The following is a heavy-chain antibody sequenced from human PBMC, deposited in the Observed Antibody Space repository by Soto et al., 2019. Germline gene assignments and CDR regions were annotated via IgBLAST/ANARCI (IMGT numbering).Heavy chain of an antibody. J-gene: IGHJ4*02. Sequence: QVQLVQSGAELKKPGASVKVSCKTSGYTFSDYRMHWVRQAPGQGLEWMGWVSPISGDTNYAQEFQGRVTMTSDPSIKTVYMELNSLTSDDTSMFYCARENWHFDYWGQGTLITVSS. CDR3: ARENWHFDY. V-gene: IGHV1-2*02. CDR2: VSPISGDT. CDR1: GYTFSDYR.